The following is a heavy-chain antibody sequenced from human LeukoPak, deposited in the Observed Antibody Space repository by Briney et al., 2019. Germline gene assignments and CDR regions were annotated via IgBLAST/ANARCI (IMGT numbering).Heavy chain of an antibody. CDR1: GFTFSSYG. CDR2: IRYDGSNK. V-gene: IGHV3-30*02. J-gene: IGHJ4*02. D-gene: IGHD6-13*01. Sequence: GGSLRLSCAASGFTFSSYGMHWVRQAPGKGLEWVAFIRYDGSNKYYADSVKGRFTISRDNSKNTLYLQMNSLRGEDTAVYYCARDPTWQQLVPDYWGQGTLVTVSS. CDR3: ARDPTWQQLVPDY.